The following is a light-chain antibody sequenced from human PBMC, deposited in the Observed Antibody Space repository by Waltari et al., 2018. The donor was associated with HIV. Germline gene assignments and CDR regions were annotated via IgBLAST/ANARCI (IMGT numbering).Light chain of an antibody. CDR3: ATWDDSLNRPV. CDR2: SDN. Sequence: QSVLTQPPSASGTPGQGVSISCSGSTSNVARNPLLWYRQFPGAAPKLLIYSDNQRPSGVPDRFSGFKSGTSASLAISGLQSEDEADYFCATWDDSLNRPVFGGGTKVTVL. J-gene: IGLJ3*02. CDR1: TSNVARNP. V-gene: IGLV1-44*01.